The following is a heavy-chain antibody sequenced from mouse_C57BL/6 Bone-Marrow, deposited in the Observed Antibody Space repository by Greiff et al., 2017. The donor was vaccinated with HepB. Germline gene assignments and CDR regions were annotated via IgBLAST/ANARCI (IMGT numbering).Heavy chain of an antibody. CDR2: ISSGGDYI. CDR1: GFTFSSYA. Sequence: EVQLVESGEGLVKPGGSLKLSCAASGFTFSSYAMSWVRQTPEKRLEWVAYISSGGDYIYYADTVKGRFTISRDNARKTLYLQMSSLKSEDTAMYYCTREGDYGSSYVHWYFDVWGTGTTVTVSS. J-gene: IGHJ1*03. D-gene: IGHD1-1*01. CDR3: TREGDYGSSYVHWYFDV. V-gene: IGHV5-9-1*02.